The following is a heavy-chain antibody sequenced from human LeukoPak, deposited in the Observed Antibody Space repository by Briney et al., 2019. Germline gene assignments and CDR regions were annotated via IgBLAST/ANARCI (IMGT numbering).Heavy chain of an antibody. Sequence: ASVKVSCKASGYTFTSYAMNWVRQAPGQGLEWMGWINTNTGNPTYAQGSTGRFVFSLDTSVSTAYLQISSLKAEDTAVYYCARKGEDDPDYYYYYYMDVWGKGTTVTVSS. CDR2: INTNTGNP. V-gene: IGHV7-4-1*02. J-gene: IGHJ6*03. D-gene: IGHD3-10*01. CDR1: GYTFTSYA. CDR3: ARKGEDDPDYYYYYYMDV.